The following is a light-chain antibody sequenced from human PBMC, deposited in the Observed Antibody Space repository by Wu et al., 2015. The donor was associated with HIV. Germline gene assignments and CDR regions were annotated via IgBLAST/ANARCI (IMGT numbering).Light chain of an antibody. CDR2: AAS. V-gene: IGKV3D-20*02. CDR1: QSVSSDY. CDR3: QQHYKWPLT. Sequence: EIVLTQSPGTLSLSPGERATLSCRASQSVSSDYLAWYQQKPGQAPRLLMYAASSRATGIPDRFSGSGSGTDFILTISRLEPEDFAVYYCQQHYKWPLTFGQGTRLEIK. J-gene: IGKJ5*01.